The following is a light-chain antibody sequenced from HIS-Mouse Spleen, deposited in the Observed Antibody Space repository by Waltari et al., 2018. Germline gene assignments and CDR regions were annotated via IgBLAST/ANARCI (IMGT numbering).Light chain of an antibody. V-gene: IGLV3-21*03. CDR2: DDS. Sequence: SYVLTQPPSVSVAPGKTARITCGGNNIGSKSVHWYQQKPGQAPMLVVYDDSGRPSGIPERFSGSNAGNTATLPISRGEAGDEADYYCQVWDSSSDHVVFGGGTKLTVL. CDR3: QVWDSSSDHVV. J-gene: IGLJ2*01. CDR1: NIGSKS.